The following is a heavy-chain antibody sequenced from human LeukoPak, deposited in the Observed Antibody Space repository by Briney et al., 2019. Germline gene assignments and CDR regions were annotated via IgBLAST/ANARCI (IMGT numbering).Heavy chain of an antibody. D-gene: IGHD5-12*01. Sequence: GGSLRLSCAASGITCSSYSMNWVRQAQGKGLEWVSSISSSSSYIYYADSVKGRFTISRDNAKNSMYLQMNSLRAEDTAVHYCARGGGYLWYFDYWGQGTLVTVSS. CDR1: GITCSSYS. CDR3: ARGGGYLWYFDY. CDR2: ISSSSSYI. V-gene: IGHV3-21*01. J-gene: IGHJ4*02.